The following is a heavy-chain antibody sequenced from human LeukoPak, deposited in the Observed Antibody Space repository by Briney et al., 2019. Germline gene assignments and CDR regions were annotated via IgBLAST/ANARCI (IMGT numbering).Heavy chain of an antibody. CDR2: ISGSGGST. Sequence: PGGSLRLSCAASRVTFSSYAMSCVRQAPGPGQGWVSAISGSGGSTYYADSVKGRFTISRDNSKNTLYLQMNSLRAEDTAVYYCAKASSGWDFDYWGQGTLVTVSS. J-gene: IGHJ4*02. CDR3: AKASSGWDFDY. CDR1: RVTFSSYA. V-gene: IGHV3-23*01. D-gene: IGHD6-19*01.